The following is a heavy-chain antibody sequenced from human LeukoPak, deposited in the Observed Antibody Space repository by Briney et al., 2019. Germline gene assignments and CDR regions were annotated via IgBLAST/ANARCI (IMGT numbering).Heavy chain of an antibody. J-gene: IGHJ1*01. CDR2: IYSGGST. D-gene: IGHD2-2*02. V-gene: IGHV3-53*01. CDR3: ARGGEKQQLLYCFQH. Sequence: GGSLRLSCAASGFTVSSNYMSWVRQAPGKGLEWDSIIYSGGSTYYADSVKGRFTTSTENSKNTVYLQMNSLRAEDTAVYYCARGGEKQQLLYCFQHWGQGTLVTVSS. CDR1: GFTVSSNY.